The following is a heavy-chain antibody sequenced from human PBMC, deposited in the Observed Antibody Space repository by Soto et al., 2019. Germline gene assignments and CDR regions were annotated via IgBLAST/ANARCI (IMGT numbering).Heavy chain of an antibody. CDR3: ARLMGYAPDY. Sequence: EVELLESGGGLVQPGGSLRLSCVASKFSFSEYTMSWVRQGPGKGLEWVSRTSGSGVTTYYAASVKGRFTISRDNSKRTLFLQMDSLGADDTAVYYCARLMGYAPDYWGQGTLVTVSP. D-gene: IGHD1-1*01. CDR2: TSGSGVTT. CDR1: KFSFSEYT. V-gene: IGHV3-23*01. J-gene: IGHJ4*02.